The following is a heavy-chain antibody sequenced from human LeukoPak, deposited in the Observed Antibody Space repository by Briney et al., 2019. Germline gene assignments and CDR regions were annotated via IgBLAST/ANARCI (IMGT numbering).Heavy chain of an antibody. CDR2: ISYDGSNK. D-gene: IGHD2-2*01. CDR1: GFTFSSYA. J-gene: IGHJ4*02. Sequence: PGRSLRLSCAASGFTFSSYAMHWVRQAPGKGLEWVAVISYDGSNKYYADSVKGRFTISRDNSKITLYLQMNSLRAEDTAVYYCARAPGGTAAIDYWGQGTLVTVSS. V-gene: IGHV3-30*01. CDR3: ARAPGGTAAIDY.